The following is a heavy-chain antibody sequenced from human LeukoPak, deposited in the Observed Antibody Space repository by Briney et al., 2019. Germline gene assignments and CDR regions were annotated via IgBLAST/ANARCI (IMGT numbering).Heavy chain of an antibody. D-gene: IGHD6-13*01. CDR3: AREVAAAGREVDY. CDR1: GYSISSGYY. V-gene: IGHV4-38-2*02. J-gene: IGHJ4*02. Sequence: SETLSLTCAVSGYSISSGYYWGWIRQPPGKGLEWIGSIYHSGSTYYNPSLKSRVTISVDTSKNQFSLKLSSVTAGDTAVYYCAREVAAAGREVDYWGQGTLVTVSS. CDR2: IYHSGST.